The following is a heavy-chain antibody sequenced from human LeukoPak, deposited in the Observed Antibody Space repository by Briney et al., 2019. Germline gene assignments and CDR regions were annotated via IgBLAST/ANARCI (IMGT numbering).Heavy chain of an antibody. CDR1: GFTFNNYA. Sequence: GGSLRLSCAASGFTFNNYAMTWVRQAPGKGLEWVSTISGSGGAAYYADSVKGRFTISRDNSKNTLNLQMNSLRAEHTAVYYCAKEAPSDGDTFDNWGQGTLVTVSS. D-gene: IGHD4-17*01. V-gene: IGHV3-23*01. CDR3: AKEAPSDGDTFDN. J-gene: IGHJ4*02. CDR2: ISGSGGAA.